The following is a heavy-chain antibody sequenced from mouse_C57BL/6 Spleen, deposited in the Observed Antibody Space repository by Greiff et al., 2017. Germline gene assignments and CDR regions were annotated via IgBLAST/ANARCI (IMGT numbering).Heavy chain of an antibody. D-gene: IGHD2-3*01. V-gene: IGHV10-1*01. J-gene: IGHJ4*01. CDR1: GFSFNTYA. CDR2: IRSKSNNYAT. CDR3: VRDGYYENAMDY. Sequence: EVKLVESGGGLVQPKGSLKLSCAASGFSFNTYAMNWVRQAPGKGLEWVARIRSKSNNYATYYADSVKDRFTISRDDSESMLYLQMNNLKTEDTAMYYCVRDGYYENAMDYWGQGTSVTVSS.